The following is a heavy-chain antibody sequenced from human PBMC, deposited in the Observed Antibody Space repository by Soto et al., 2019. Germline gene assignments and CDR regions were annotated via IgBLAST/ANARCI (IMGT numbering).Heavy chain of an antibody. Sequence: GGSLRLSCAASGFTFSSYWMSWVRQAPGKGLEWVANIKQDGSEKYYVDSVKGRFTISRDNAKNSLYLQMNSLRAEDTAVYYCASGWRIGQFDYWGQGTLVTVSS. V-gene: IGHV3-7*01. CDR3: ASGWRIGQFDY. D-gene: IGHD2-15*01. J-gene: IGHJ4*02. CDR2: IKQDGSEK. CDR1: GFTFSSYW.